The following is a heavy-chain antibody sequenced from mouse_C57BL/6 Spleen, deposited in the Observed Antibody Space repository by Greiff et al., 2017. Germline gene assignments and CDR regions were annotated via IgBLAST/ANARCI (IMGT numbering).Heavy chain of an antibody. CDR2: IYPGDGDT. D-gene: IGHD3-1*01. J-gene: IGHJ4*01. CDR3: ARSGGPYAMDY. CDR1: GYAFSSYW. V-gene: IGHV1-80*01. Sequence: QVQLQQSGAELVKPGASVKISCKASGYAFSSYWMNWVKQRPGKGLEWIGQIYPGDGDTNYNGKFKGKATLTAAKSSSTAYMQLSSLSSEDSAVYYCARSGGPYAMDYWGQGTSVTVSS.